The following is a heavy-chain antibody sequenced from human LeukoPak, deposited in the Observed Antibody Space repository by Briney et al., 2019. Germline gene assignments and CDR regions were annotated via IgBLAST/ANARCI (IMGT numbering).Heavy chain of an antibody. CDR3: ARNTGTNSGYSFDD. V-gene: IGHV4-38-2*01. CDR2: IHHSGMT. D-gene: IGHD7-27*01. Sequence: SETLSLTCAVSGYSISSGYYWSWIRQPPGNGLEWIATIHHSGMTYYNPSLKSRVTISVDTSKNQFSLKLSSVTAAGPAVYYCARNTGTNSGYSFDDWGQGTLVTVSS. J-gene: IGHJ4*02. CDR1: GYSISSGYY.